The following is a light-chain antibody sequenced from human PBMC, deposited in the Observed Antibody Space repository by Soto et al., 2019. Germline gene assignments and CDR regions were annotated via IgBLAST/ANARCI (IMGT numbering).Light chain of an antibody. CDR3: SSYKSSSSYV. Sequence: QSVLTQPASVSDSPGQSITISCIGTSSDIGAFNHVSWHQQHPGKAPKLIIYDVINRPSGVSNRFSGSKTGNTASLIISGLQAEDEADYYCSSYKSSSSYVFGSGTKVTVL. J-gene: IGLJ1*01. CDR2: DVI. V-gene: IGLV2-14*03. CDR1: SSDIGAFNH.